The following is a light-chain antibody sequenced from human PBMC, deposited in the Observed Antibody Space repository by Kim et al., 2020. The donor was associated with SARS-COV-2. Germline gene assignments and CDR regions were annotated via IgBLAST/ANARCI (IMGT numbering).Light chain of an antibody. CDR2: DAS. Sequence: DIQMTQSPSSLSAYVGDRVIITCQASQDIETFLNWFQHKPGRAPTLHIYDASELETGVPTRFNGSGSGTDFSLTITTLQSDDTGTYYCQQEADFPLSFGGGTKVEI. CDR1: QDIETF. J-gene: IGKJ4*01. CDR3: QQEADFPLS. V-gene: IGKV1-33*01.